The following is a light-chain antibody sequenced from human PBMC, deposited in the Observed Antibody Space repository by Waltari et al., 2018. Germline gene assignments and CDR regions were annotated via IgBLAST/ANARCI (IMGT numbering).Light chain of an antibody. J-gene: IGKJ3*01. CDR2: AAS. CDR1: QGISSY. CDR3: QQLYSYPFT. Sequence: DIQLTQSPSFLSASVGDSVTITCRASQGISSYLAWYQQKPGKAPKLLIYAASTSQAGVPSRFSGSGSGTEFTLTISSLPPEDFATYYCQQLYSYPFTFGPGTKVDIK. V-gene: IGKV1-9*01.